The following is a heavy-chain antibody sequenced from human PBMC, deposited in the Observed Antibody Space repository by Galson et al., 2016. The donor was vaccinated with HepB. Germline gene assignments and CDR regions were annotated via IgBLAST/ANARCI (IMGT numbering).Heavy chain of an antibody. Sequence: SLRLSCAASGFTFTSYWMSWARQPPGKGLVWVSRINRDESSTSYADYVKGRFTISRDNAKNTLYLQMNSLRAEDTAVYYCARDPGYYSGMDVWGQGTTVTGSS. CDR1: GFTFTSYW. CDR2: INRDESST. CDR3: ARDPGYYSGMDV. V-gene: IGHV3-74*01. J-gene: IGHJ6*02.